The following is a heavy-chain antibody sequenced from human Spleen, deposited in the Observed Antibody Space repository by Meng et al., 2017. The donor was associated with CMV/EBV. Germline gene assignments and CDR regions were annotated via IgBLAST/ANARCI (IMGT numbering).Heavy chain of an antibody. V-gene: IGHV1-2*06. CDR1: GYTFTSYD. Sequence: ASVKVSCKASGYTFTSYDLSWVRQAPGQGLEWMGRINPNIGGTSFAQKFQGRVTMTRDTSISTANMELSRLRSDDTAVYYCARGTRACSSTSCYTSLLYYFDYWGQGTLVTVSS. J-gene: IGHJ4*02. CDR2: INPNIGGT. D-gene: IGHD2-2*02. CDR3: ARGTRACSSTSCYTSLLYYFDY.